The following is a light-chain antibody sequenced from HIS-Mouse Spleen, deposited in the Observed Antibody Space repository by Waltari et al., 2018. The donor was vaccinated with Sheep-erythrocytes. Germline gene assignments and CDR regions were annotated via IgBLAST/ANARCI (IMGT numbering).Light chain of an antibody. J-gene: IGLJ2*01. Sequence: QSALTQPASVSGSPAQSITISCTGTSLDVGGYNYVSWYQQHPGKAPKLMIYEVSNRPSGVSNRFSGSKSGNTASLTISGLQAEDEADYYCSSYTSSSTQVFGGGTKLTVL. V-gene: IGLV2-14*01. CDR3: SSYTSSSTQV. CDR2: EVS. CDR1: SLDVGGYNY.